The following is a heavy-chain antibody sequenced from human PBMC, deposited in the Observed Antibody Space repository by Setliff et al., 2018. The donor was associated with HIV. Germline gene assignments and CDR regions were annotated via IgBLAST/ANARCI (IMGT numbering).Heavy chain of an antibody. J-gene: IGHJ4*02. CDR1: AGSLSGYY. V-gene: IGHV4-34*01. CDR3: ARRTSFTGGAVAGHFDY. D-gene: IGHD6-19*01. CDR2: INDSGNT. Sequence: KTSETLSLTCDVYAGSLSGYYWSWIRQSPGKGLEWIGEINDSGNTNYNPSLKSRVTISIDTSKNHFSLSLKSVTAADTTIFYCARRTSFTGGAVAGHFDYWGQGTPVTVSS.